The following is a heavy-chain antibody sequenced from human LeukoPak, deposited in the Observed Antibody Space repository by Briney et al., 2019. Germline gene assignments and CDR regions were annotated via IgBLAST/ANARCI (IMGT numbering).Heavy chain of an antibody. V-gene: IGHV1-2*02. CDR1: GYTFTGYY. J-gene: IGHJ4*02. D-gene: IGHD2-2*01. Sequence: ASVKVSCKASGYTFTGYYMHWVRQAPGQELEWMGWLNPNSGGTNYAQKFQGRVTMTRDTSISTAYMELSRLRSDDTAVYYCARDTDIVVVGYWGQGTLVTVSS. CDR3: ARDTDIVVVGY. CDR2: LNPNSGGT.